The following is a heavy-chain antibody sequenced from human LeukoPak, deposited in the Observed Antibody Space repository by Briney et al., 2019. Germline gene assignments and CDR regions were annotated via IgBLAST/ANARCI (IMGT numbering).Heavy chain of an antibody. Sequence: ASVKVSCKASGYTFTGYYMHWVRQATGQGLEWMGWMNPNSGNTGYAQKFQGRVTMTRNTSISTAYMELSSLRSEDTAVYYCARVAQTYCSSTSCYSLYSWFDPWGQGTLVTVSS. CDR1: GYTFTGYY. J-gene: IGHJ5*02. CDR2: MNPNSGNT. D-gene: IGHD2-2*02. V-gene: IGHV1-8*02. CDR3: ARVAQTYCSSTSCYSLYSWFDP.